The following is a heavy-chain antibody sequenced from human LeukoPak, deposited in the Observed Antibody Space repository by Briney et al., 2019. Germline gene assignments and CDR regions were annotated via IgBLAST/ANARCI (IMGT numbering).Heavy chain of an antibody. D-gene: IGHD1-1*01. J-gene: IGHJ6*02. V-gene: IGHV5-51*01. CDR1: GYSFTSYW. Sequence: GESLKISCKGSGYSFTSYWIGWVRQMPGKGLEWMGIIYPGDSDTRYSPSFQGQVTISADKSISTAYLQWSSLKASDTAMYYCARLLPERRGYYYGMDVWGQGTTVTVSS. CDR3: ARLLPERRGYYYGMDV. CDR2: IYPGDSDT.